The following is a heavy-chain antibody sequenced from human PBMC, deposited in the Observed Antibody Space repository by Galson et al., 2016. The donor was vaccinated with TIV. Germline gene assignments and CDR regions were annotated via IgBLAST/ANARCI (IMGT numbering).Heavy chain of an antibody. Sequence: PALVKPTQTLTLTCTFSGFSLDSDGMCVNWIRQPPGKALEWLARIDWDDDKSCTSSLKTRLTISKDTSKNQVVLTMTNMDPVDTATYYCARISGYYDSSGHYIPRSFDYWGQGTPVTVSS. CDR1: GFSLDSDGMC. V-gene: IGHV2-70*11. D-gene: IGHD3-22*01. CDR2: IDWDDDK. CDR3: ARISGYYDSSGHYIPRSFDY. J-gene: IGHJ4*02.